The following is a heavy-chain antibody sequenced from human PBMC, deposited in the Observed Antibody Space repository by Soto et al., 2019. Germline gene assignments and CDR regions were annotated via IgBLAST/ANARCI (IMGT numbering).Heavy chain of an antibody. V-gene: IGHV3-23*01. Sequence: PGGSLRLSCAASGFPFSSYAMSWVRQAPGKGLEWVSAISGSGGSTYYAYSVKGRFTISRDNSKNTLYLQMNSLRAEDTAVYYCAKDREVVVVPAAKLGWYFDLWGRGTLVTVSS. D-gene: IGHD2-2*01. CDR1: GFPFSSYA. CDR2: ISGSGGST. CDR3: AKDREVVVVPAAKLGWYFDL. J-gene: IGHJ2*01.